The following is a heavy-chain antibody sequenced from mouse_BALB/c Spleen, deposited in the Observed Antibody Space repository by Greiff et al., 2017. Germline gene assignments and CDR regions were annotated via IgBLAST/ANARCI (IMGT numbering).Heavy chain of an antibody. CDR1: GYTFTDYN. J-gene: IGHJ3*01. CDR2: IYPYNGGT. V-gene: IGHV1S29*02. Sequence: VHVKQSGPELVKPGASVKISCKASGYTFTDYNMHWVKQSHGKSLEWIGYIYPYNGGTGYNQKFKSKATLTVDNSSSTAYMELRSLTSEDSAVYYCARASLAYWGQGTLVTVSA. CDR3: ARASLAY.